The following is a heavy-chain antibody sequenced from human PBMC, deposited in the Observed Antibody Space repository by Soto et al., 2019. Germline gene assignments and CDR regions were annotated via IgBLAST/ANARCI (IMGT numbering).Heavy chain of an antibody. CDR2: IYWHYGK. Sequence: SGLTVANPTHTRTLTCTFSGFSLSTTGVGVSWMGQPPGKALEWLALIYWHYGKRYSPSLNSRLTITKDTSKNHVVLTMTNMDPVDTATYYCAHRGGATVGLYYFDYWGQGALVTVSS. D-gene: IGHD3-16*01. V-gene: IGHV2-5*01. J-gene: IGHJ4*02. CDR1: GFSLSTTGVG. CDR3: AHRGGATVGLYYFDY.